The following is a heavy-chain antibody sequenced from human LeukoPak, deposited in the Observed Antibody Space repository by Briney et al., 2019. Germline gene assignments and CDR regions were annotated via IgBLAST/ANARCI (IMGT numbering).Heavy chain of an antibody. J-gene: IGHJ4*02. D-gene: IGHD6-6*01. CDR3: ARVHRIAAHSRYYFDY. CDR1: GGSFSGYY. CDR2: INHSGST. Sequence: SETLSLTCAVYGGSFSGYYWSWIRQPPGKGLEWIGEINHSGSTNYNPSLKSRVTISVDTSKNQFSLKLSSVTAADTAVYYCARVHRIAAHSRYYFDYWGQGTLVTVSS. V-gene: IGHV4-34*01.